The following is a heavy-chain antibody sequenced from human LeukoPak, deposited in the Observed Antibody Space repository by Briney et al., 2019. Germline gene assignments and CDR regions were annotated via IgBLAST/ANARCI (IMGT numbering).Heavy chain of an antibody. V-gene: IGHV3-23*01. Sequence: GGSLRLSCAASGFTFSSCAMSWVRQAPGKGLEWVLAISGSGGSTYYADSVKGRFTISRDNSKNTLYLQMNSLRAEDTAVYYCAKGSRKGAAMVNLDYWGQGTLVTVSS. J-gene: IGHJ4*02. CDR2: ISGSGGST. CDR3: AKGSRKGAAMVNLDY. CDR1: GFTFSSCA. D-gene: IGHD5-18*01.